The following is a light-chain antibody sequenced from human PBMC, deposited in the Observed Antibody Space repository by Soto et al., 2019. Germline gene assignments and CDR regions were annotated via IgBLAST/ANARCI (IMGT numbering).Light chain of an antibody. CDR3: SSFTSAYTFV. Sequence: QSALAQPASVSGSPGQSIAISCTGTSSDVGGYNYVSWYQQHPGKAPKLLISEVSIRPSGVSDRFSGSKSGNTASLTISGLQTEDEADYYCSSFTSAYTFVFGSGTKLT. CDR1: SSDVGGYNY. J-gene: IGLJ1*01. V-gene: IGLV2-14*01. CDR2: EVS.